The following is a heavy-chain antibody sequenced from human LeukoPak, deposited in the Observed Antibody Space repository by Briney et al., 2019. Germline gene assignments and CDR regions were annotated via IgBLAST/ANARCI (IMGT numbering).Heavy chain of an antibody. CDR2: ISHDGAII. CDR1: GFTFSRDS. D-gene: IGHD2-15*01. CDR3: VRDNPRCCGVVPANIDDY. J-gene: IGHJ4*02. V-gene: IGHV3-48*01. Sequence: GRSLRPSCAASGFTFSRDSMNWVRQAPGKGLEWISYISHDGAIIYYADSVRGRFTISRDNARNSLYLQMHSLRAEDTAVYYCVRDNPRCCGVVPANIDDYWGQGTLVTVSS.